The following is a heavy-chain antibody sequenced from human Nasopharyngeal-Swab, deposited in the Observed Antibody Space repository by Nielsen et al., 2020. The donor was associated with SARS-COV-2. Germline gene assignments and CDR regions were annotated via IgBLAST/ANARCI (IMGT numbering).Heavy chain of an antibody. CDR1: GFTFSNYW. CDR2: IKQDGSQK. Sequence: LSLTCAASGFTFSNYWMSWVRQAPGKGLEWVANIKQDGSQKYYVDSVKGRFTISRDNAKNSLYLQMNSLRAEDTAVFYCARGETWGQGTMVTVSS. CDR3: ARGET. J-gene: IGHJ3*01. V-gene: IGHV3-7*04.